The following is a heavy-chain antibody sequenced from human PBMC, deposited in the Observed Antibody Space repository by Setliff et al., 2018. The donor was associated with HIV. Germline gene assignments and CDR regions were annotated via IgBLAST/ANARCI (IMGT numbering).Heavy chain of an antibody. J-gene: IGHJ3*02. CDR3: AREYFGSGSYVRSFDI. Sequence: ASVKVSCKASGYTFSSYCISWVRQAPGQGLEWMGWISGYNGHTNYAQKFQGRVIMTTDTSTSTAYMELRSLRSDDTAVYYCAREYFGSGSYVRSFDIWGQGTLVTVSS. D-gene: IGHD3-10*01. CDR2: ISGYNGHT. CDR1: GYTFSSYC. V-gene: IGHV1-18*01.